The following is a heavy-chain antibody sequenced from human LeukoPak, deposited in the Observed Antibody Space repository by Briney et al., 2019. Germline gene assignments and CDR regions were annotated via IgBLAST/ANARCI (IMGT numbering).Heavy chain of an antibody. CDR2: IIPIFGTA. Sequence: ASVKVSCKASGGTFSSYAISWVRQAPGQGLEWMGGIIPIFGTANNAQKFQGRVTITADESTSTAYMELSSLRSEDTAVYCCASGYYDSSGGNWCDPWGQGTLVTVSS. CDR1: GGTFSSYA. V-gene: IGHV1-69*01. J-gene: IGHJ5*02. CDR3: ASGYYDSSGGNWCDP. D-gene: IGHD3-22*01.